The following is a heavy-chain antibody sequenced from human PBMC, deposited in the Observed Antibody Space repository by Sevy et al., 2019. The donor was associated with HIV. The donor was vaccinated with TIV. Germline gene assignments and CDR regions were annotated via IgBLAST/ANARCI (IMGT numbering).Heavy chain of an antibody. CDR1: GFTFSDYW. J-gene: IGHJ4*02. V-gene: IGHV3-7*01. CDR3: ARLKLHYDPYYFDL. CDR2: IKQDGSKK. D-gene: IGHD3-16*01. Sequence: GGSLRLSCAASGFTFSDYWMSWVRQAPEKGLEWVANIKQDGSKKYYVDSVKGRFIMSRDNAKNSLYLEMNSLRAEDTDVYYCARLKLHYDPYYFDLWGQGTLVTVSS.